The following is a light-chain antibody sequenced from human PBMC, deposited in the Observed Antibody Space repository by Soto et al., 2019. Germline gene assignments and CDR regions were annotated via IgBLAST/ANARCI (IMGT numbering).Light chain of an antibody. CDR1: SSDVGGYNY. Sequence: QSVLTQPASVSGSPGQSITISCTGTSSDVGGYNYVSWYQQHPGKAPKLMIYDVSNRPSGVSNRFSGSKSGNTASLTISGLQAGDEADYYCSSYTSSSTEVFGTGTKVTVL. J-gene: IGLJ1*01. CDR2: DVS. CDR3: SSYTSSSTEV. V-gene: IGLV2-14*01.